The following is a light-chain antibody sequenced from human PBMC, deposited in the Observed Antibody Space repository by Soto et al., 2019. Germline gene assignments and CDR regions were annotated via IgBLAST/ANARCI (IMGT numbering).Light chain of an antibody. CDR3: SSYASRSTLV. CDR2: EVS. J-gene: IGLJ3*02. CDR1: SSDVGGYNY. V-gene: IGLV2-14*01. Sequence: QSVLAQPASVSGSPGQSITISCTGTSSDVGGYNYVSWYQHHPGKAPKLIIYEVSYRPSGVSNRFSGSKSGNTASLTISGIQAEDEADYHCSSYASRSTLVFGGGTKLTVL.